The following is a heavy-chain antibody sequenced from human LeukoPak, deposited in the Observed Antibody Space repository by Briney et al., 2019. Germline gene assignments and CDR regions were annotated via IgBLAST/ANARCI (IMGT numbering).Heavy chain of an antibody. Sequence: GGSLRLSCAASGFTFSSYAMHWVRQTPGKGLDWVAVISHDGSDKFYAGSVKGRFTISRDNSKNSLYLQMNSLRAEDTAVHYCAKVEGHYYDSSGYYYNYWGQGTLVTVSS. CDR3: AKVEGHYYDSSGYYYNY. V-gene: IGHV3-30-3*01. CDR2: ISHDGSDK. CDR1: GFTFSSYA. J-gene: IGHJ4*02. D-gene: IGHD3-22*01.